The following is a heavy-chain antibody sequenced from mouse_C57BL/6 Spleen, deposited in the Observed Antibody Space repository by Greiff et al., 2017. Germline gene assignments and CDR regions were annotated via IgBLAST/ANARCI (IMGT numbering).Heavy chain of an antibody. CDR3: ARGGRNYGNYDY. D-gene: IGHD2-1*01. Sequence: EVQLVESGGGLVKPGGSLKLSCAASGFTFSSYAMSWVRQTPEKRLAWVATISDGGSYTYYPDNVKGRFTISRDNAKNNLYLQMSHLKSEDTAMYYCARGGRNYGNYDYWGQGTTLTVSS. J-gene: IGHJ2*01. CDR2: ISDGGSYT. V-gene: IGHV5-4*01. CDR1: GFTFSSYA.